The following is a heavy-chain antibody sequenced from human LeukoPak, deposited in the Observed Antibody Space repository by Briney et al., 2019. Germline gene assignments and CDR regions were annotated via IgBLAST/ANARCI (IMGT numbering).Heavy chain of an antibody. Sequence: GGSLRLSCAASGFTFSSYAMSWVRQAPGKGLEWISAISGSGGSTYYADSVKGRFTISRDNSESTLFLQMNSLRAEDTAVYYCAKDPRVGSRVATPCHWGQGTLVTVSS. CDR1: GFTFSSYA. CDR2: ISGSGGST. J-gene: IGHJ4*02. CDR3: AKDPRVGSRVATPCH. V-gene: IGHV3-23*01. D-gene: IGHD5-24*01.